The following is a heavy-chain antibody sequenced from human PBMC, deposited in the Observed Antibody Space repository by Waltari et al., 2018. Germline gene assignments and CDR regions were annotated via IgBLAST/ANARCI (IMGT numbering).Heavy chain of an antibody. CDR2: ISSKRGNI. J-gene: IGHJ4*02. CDR1: GFSFSDYS. CDR3: ARGLPGYYFDY. V-gene: IGHV3-48*01. Sequence: EVNLVESGGALVQPGGSLRLSCAASGFSFSDYSMHWVRQAPGKGLEWVSYISSKRGNIDYADSVRGRFTISRDNVENSLHLQMDSLRVQDTAVYYCARGLPGYYFDYWGQGTLVTVSS.